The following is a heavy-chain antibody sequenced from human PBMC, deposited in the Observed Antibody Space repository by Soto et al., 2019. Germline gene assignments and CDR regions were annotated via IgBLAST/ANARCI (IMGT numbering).Heavy chain of an antibody. CDR2: IVVGSGNT. D-gene: IGHD3-22*01. CDR3: AAGYDSSGYYLDY. V-gene: IGHV1-58*01. Sequence: SVKVSCKASGFTFTSSAVQWVRQARGQRLEWIGWIVVGSGNTNYAQKFQERVTITRDMSTSTAYMELSSLRSEDTAVYYCAAGYDSSGYYLDYWGQGTLVTVSS. J-gene: IGHJ4*02. CDR1: GFTFTSSA.